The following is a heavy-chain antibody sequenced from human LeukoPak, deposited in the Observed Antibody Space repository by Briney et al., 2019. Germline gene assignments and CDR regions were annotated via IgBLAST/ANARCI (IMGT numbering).Heavy chain of an antibody. CDR2: INPDGSIT. J-gene: IGHJ1*01. CDR1: GFTLSGYW. V-gene: IGHV3-74*01. Sequence: PGGSLRLSCAASGFTLSGYWIHWVRQAPGKGLVWVARINPDGSITSYADSVKGRFTISRDNAKNTLYLQMNSLRAEDTAVYYCARDLTTSSTAYLQHWGQGTLVTVSS. CDR3: ARDLTTSSTAYLQH. D-gene: IGHD3-22*01.